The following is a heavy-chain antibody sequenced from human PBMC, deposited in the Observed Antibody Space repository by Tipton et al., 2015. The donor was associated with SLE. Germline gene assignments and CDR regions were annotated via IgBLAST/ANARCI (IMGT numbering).Heavy chain of an antibody. CDR3: ARGVAYYYDSGAFDV. CDR2: FYYSGVT. V-gene: IGHV4-39*07. Sequence: TLSLTCTVSGGSISSNSYYWGWIRQPPGKGLEWIGAFYYSGVTYYNPSLESRVTISIGTSKNQLSLKRSSVTAADTAVYYCARGVAYYYDSGAFDVWGQGTMVTVSS. J-gene: IGHJ3*01. D-gene: IGHD3-22*01. CDR1: GGSISSNSYY.